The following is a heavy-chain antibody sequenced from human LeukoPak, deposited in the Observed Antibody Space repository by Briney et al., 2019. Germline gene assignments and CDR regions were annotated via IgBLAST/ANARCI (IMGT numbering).Heavy chain of an antibody. D-gene: IGHD3-22*01. CDR3: AQGYYYDSSGYYYGLSDYYYMDV. Sequence: PSETLSLTCTVSGGSISSYYWSWIRQPAGKGLEWIGRIYTSGSTNYKPSLKSRVTMSVDTSKNQFSLKLSSVTAADTAVYYCAQGYYYDSSGYYYGLSDYYYMDVWGKGTTVTISS. CDR2: IYTSGST. V-gene: IGHV4-4*07. CDR1: GGSISSYY. J-gene: IGHJ6*03.